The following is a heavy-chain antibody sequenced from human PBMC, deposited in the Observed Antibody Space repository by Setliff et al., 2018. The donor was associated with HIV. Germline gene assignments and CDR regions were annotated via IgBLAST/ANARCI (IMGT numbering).Heavy chain of an antibody. CDR1: GGSISGYY. Sequence: PSETLSLTCTVSGGSISGYYWSWIRQPPGKGLEWIGYIYYSGSTNYNPSLKSRVTISVDTSKNQFSLKLSSVTAADTAVYYCARLCIAAAGTRSIPWYFDLWGRGTLVTVSS. CDR2: IYYSGST. J-gene: IGHJ2*01. V-gene: IGHV4-59*08. CDR3: ARLCIAAAGTRSIPWYFDL. D-gene: IGHD6-13*01.